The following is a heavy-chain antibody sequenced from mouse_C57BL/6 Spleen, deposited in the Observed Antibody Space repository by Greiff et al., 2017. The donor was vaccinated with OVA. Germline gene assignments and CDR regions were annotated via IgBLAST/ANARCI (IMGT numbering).Heavy chain of an antibody. D-gene: IGHD4-1*01. CDR3: ARGNWAFFDY. J-gene: IGHJ2*01. CDR2: INYDGSST. Sequence: EVKLVESEGGLVQPGSSMKLSCTASGFTFSDYYMAWVRQVPEKGLEWVANINYDGSSTYYLDSLKSRFIISRDNAKNILYLQMSSLKSEDTATNYCARGNWAFFDYWGQGTTLTVSS. CDR1: GFTFSDYY. V-gene: IGHV5-16*01.